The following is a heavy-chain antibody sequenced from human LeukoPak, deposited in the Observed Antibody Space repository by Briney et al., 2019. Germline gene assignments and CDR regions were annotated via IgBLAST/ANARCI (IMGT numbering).Heavy chain of an antibody. D-gene: IGHD3-22*01. CDR3: AREYDSSGYPQRLDH. CDR1: GGTFSSYA. J-gene: IGHJ4*02. CDR2: IIPIFGIA. Sequence: ASVKVSCKASGGTFSSYAISWVRQAPGQGLEWMGRIIPIFGIANYAQKFQGRVTITADKSTSTAYMELSSLRSEDTAVYYCAREYDSSGYPQRLDHWGQGTLVTVSS. V-gene: IGHV1-69*04.